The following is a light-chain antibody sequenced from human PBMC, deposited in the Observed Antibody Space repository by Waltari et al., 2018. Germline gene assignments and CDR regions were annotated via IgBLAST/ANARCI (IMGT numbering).Light chain of an antibody. CDR3: QQYYSTPLT. CDR2: AAS. CDR1: QSISTY. Sequence: DIQMTQSPSSLSASVGDRVTINCRASQSISTYLNWYQQKPGKAPKLLIFAASSLQSGVPSRFSGSGSGTDFTLTISSLQAEDVAVYYCQQYYSTPLTFGGGTKVEIK. J-gene: IGKJ4*01. V-gene: IGKV1-39*01.